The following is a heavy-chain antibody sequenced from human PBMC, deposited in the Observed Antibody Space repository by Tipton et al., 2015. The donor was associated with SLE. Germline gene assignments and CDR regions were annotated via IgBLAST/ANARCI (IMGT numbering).Heavy chain of an antibody. V-gene: IGHV1-2*02. Sequence: QVQLVQSGAEVKKPGASVKVSCKASGYTFIDYYIHWVRQAPGQGLEWMGWINPNSGGTNYAQKFQGRVTMTRDTSITTACMEVSSLRSDDTAVFYCARTSEYTSPHLGYWGQGTLVTVSS. J-gene: IGHJ4*02. CDR2: INPNSGGT. D-gene: IGHD5-12*01. CDR1: GYTFIDYY. CDR3: ARTSEYTSPHLGY.